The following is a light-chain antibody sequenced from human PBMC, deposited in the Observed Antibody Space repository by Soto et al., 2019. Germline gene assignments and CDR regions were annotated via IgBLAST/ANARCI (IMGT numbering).Light chain of an antibody. CDR3: QSYDNSLSGSWV. V-gene: IGLV1-40*01. J-gene: IGLJ3*02. Sequence: QSVLTQPPSVSGAPGQRVTISCTGGSSNIGAGYDVHWYQQLPGTAPKLLMYGNSNRPSGVPDRFSGSKSGTSASLAITGLQAEDEADYYCQSYDNSLSGSWVFGGGTKVTVL. CDR2: GNS. CDR1: SSNIGAGYD.